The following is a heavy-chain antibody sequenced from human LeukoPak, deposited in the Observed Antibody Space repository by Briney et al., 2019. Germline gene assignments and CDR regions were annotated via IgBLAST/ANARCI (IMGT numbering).Heavy chain of an antibody. V-gene: IGHV3-30-3*01. CDR2: MSYDGSNK. D-gene: IGHD3-22*01. CDR1: GFTFSSYA. CDR3: ARDLLGTRYYYDSSGYYGXXXDP. Sequence: GGSLRLSCAASGFTFSSYAMHWVRQAPGKGLEWVAVMSYDGSNKYYADSVKGRFTISRDNSKNTLYLQMNSLRAEDTAVYYCARDLLGTRYYYDSSGYYGXXXDPWGQGTLVTVSS. J-gene: IGHJ5*02.